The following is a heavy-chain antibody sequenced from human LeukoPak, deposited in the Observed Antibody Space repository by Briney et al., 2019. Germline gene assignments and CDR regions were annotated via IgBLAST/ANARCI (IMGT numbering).Heavy chain of an antibody. J-gene: IGHJ5*02. D-gene: IGHD1-14*01. V-gene: IGHV4-39*01. Sequence: SETLSLTCTVSGGSISSSSYYWGWIRQPPGKGLEWIGSIYYSGSTYYNPSLKSRVTISVDTSKNQFSLKLSSVTAADTAVYYCARHCRVFSEPRWYNWFDPWGQGTLVTVSS. CDR1: GGSISSSSYY. CDR3: ARHCRVFSEPRWYNWFDP. CDR2: IYYSGST.